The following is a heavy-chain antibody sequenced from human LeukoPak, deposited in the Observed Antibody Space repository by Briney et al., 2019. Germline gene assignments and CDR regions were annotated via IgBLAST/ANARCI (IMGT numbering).Heavy chain of an antibody. D-gene: IGHD3-9*01. CDR3: ARDSDLTASYYYGMDV. CDR1: GDSIRGFY. Sequence: SETLSLTCTVSGDSIRGFYWSWIRQPAGKGLEWIGRMSPSGSTNYNPSLKSRVTMSVDTSKNQFSLKLSSVTAADTAVYYCARDSDLTASYYYGMDVWGQGTTVTVSS. J-gene: IGHJ6*02. CDR2: MSPSGST. V-gene: IGHV4-4*07.